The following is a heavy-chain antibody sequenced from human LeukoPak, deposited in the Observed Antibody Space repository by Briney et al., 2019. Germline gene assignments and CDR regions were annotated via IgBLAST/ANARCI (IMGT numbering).Heavy chain of an antibody. Sequence: GGSLRLSCVASGFSFGNYAMSWVRQAPGKGLQWVSQISGTGGATWYAGFARDRFTISRDNSKKTLYQQMSGLRVEDTAMYYCVKDPRDTYGTNWFVSWGQGTLLIVSS. V-gene: IGHV3-23*01. D-gene: IGHD2-21*01. CDR1: GFSFGNYA. J-gene: IGHJ5*01. CDR2: ISGTGGAT. CDR3: VKDPRDTYGTNWFVS.